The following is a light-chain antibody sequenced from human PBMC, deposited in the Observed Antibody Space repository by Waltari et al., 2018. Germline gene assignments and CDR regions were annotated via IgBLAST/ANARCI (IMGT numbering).Light chain of an antibody. V-gene: IGKV3-11*01. CDR3: QQRSNWPRYT. CDR2: DAS. J-gene: IGKJ2*01. CDR1: QSVSSY. Sequence: EIVLTQSPATLSLSPGERATLSCRASQSVSSYLAWYQQKPGQAPRRLIYDASNRATGIPARFSGSGSGTYFTLTISSLGPEDFAVYYCQQRSNWPRYTFGQGTKLEIK.